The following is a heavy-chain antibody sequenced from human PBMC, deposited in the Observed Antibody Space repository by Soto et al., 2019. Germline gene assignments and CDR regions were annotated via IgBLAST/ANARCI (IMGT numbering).Heavy chain of an antibody. Sequence: SLRLSCATSGFIFEDYAMHWVRQAPGKGLEWVSGLSWNGGATGYADSVRGRFTISRDNARTSLYLQMNSLRPEDTALYYCAKVMEANTIFDALEVWGQGTMVTVSS. D-gene: IGHD1-1*01. CDR3: AKVMEANTIFDALEV. V-gene: IGHV3-9*01. CDR2: LSWNGGAT. J-gene: IGHJ3*01. CDR1: GFIFEDYA.